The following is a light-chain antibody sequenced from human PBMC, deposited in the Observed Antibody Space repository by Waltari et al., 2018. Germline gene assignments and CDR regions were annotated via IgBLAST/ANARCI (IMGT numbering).Light chain of an antibody. Sequence: SSELTQDSAVSVAMGQPVRITCQGDSPRSNYASWYQQRPGQAPILVMYDKNNRPSGVPDRFSGSSSDDAASLTITGAQAEDEGSYYCHSRDGSGVGGSFGGGTKLTVL. CDR3: HSRDGSGVGGS. V-gene: IGLV3-19*01. J-gene: IGLJ2*01. CDR2: DKN. CDR1: SPRSNY.